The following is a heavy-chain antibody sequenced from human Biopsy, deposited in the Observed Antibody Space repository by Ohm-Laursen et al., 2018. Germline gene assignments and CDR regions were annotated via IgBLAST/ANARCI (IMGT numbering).Heavy chain of an antibody. V-gene: IGHV6-1*01. CDR2: TLYRAKWYT. D-gene: IGHD2-21*02. CDR1: GDSVSSNRAA. J-gene: IGHJ4*02. Sequence: QTLSLTCAISGDSVSSNRAAWNWIRQSPSRGLEWLGRTLYRAKWYTDFAVSVKSRITLTPDPSTNQFFLQLNSVTPDDTAVYYCARSGSDSLNYYFDFGGQGTLVTVSS. CDR3: ARSGSDSLNYYFDF.